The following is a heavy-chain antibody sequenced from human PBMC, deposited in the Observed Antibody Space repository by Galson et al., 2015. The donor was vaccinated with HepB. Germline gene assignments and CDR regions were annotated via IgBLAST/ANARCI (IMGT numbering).Heavy chain of an antibody. CDR1: GYTFTGYY. V-gene: IGHV1-2*02. CDR3: ARGPYYYDDSSGYYGLWFDYYYGMDV. J-gene: IGHJ6*02. CDR2: INPNSGGT. Sequence: SVKVSCKASGYTFTGYYMHWVRQAPGQGLEWMGWINPNSGGTNYAQKFQGRVTMTRDTSVSTAYMELSRLRSDDTAVYYCARGPYYYDDSSGYYGLWFDYYYGMDVWGPGTTVTVSS. D-gene: IGHD3-22*01.